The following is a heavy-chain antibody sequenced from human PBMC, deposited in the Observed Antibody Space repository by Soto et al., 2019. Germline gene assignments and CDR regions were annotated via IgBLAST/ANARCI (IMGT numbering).Heavy chain of an antibody. CDR1: GDAFSSYA. CDR2: IIPMFGTP. Sequence: QVQLIQSGAAVKKPGSSVKVSCHTSGDAFSSYAMSWVRQGPGQGLEWMGGIIPMFGTPIYTEKFQGRVTITADETTRAVYMESRSLTSDDSAVYYCARSYSVTTSSYYGMDVWGQGTTIIVS. J-gene: IGHJ6*02. V-gene: IGHV1-69*01. CDR3: ARSYSVTTSSYYGMDV. D-gene: IGHD4-17*01.